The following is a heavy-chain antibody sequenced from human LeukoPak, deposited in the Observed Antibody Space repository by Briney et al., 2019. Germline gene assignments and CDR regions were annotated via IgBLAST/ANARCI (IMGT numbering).Heavy chain of an antibody. D-gene: IGHD2-2*02. Sequence: GATVKVSCKVSGYTLTELSMHWVRQAPGKGLEWMGGFDPEDGETIYAQKFQGRVTMTEDTSTDTAYMELSSLRSEDTAVYYRATDLVPEINCSSTSCYKHYYYYGMDVWGQGTTVTVSS. V-gene: IGHV1-24*01. J-gene: IGHJ6*02. CDR1: GYTLTELS. CDR2: FDPEDGET. CDR3: ATDLVPEINCSSTSCYKHYYYYGMDV.